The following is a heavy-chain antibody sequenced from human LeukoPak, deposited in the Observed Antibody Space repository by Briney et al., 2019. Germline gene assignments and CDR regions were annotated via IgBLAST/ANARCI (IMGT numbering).Heavy chain of an antibody. CDR3: VTTYYDFWSGYFPSDY. CDR2: ISSSGSTI. D-gene: IGHD3-3*01. V-gene: IGHV3-11*04. Sequence: GGSLRLSCAASGFTFSDYYMSWIRQAPGKGLEWVSFISSSGSTIYYADSVKGRFTISRDNAKNSPYLQMNSLRAEDTAVYYCVTTYYDFWSGYFPSDYWGQGTLVTVSS. CDR1: GFTFSDYY. J-gene: IGHJ4*02.